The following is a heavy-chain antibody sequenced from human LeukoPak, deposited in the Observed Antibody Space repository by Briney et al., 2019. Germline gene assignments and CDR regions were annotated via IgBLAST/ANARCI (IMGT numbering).Heavy chain of an antibody. Sequence: GASVKVSCKASGYTFTSYYMHWVRQAPGQGLEWMGIINPSGGSTSYAQKFQGRVTMTRDTSTSTVYMELSRLRSDDTAVYYCARIAVAGTELVAFDYWGQGTLVTVSS. D-gene: IGHD6-19*01. CDR2: INPSGGST. CDR3: ARIAVAGTELVAFDY. V-gene: IGHV1-46*01. CDR1: GYTFTSYY. J-gene: IGHJ4*02.